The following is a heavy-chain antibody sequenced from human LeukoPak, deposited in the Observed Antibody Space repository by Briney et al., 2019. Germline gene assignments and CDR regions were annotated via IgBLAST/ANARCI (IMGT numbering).Heavy chain of an antibody. CDR2: IYYTGTT. J-gene: IGHJ5*02. CDR1: GGSISSSSHS. CDR3: AQSLGSSNWIGNWFDP. D-gene: IGHD6-13*01. V-gene: IGHV4-39*01. Sequence: PSETLSLTCIVSGGSISSSSHSWGWIRQPPGKGLEWTGSIYYTGTTYYNPSLKSRVTISVDTSKNQFSLKLNSVTAADTAVYYCAQSLGSSNWIGNWFDPWGQGTLVTVSS.